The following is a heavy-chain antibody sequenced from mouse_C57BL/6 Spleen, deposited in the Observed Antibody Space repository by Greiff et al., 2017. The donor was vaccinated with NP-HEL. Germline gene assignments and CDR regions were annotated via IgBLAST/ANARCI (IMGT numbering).Heavy chain of an antibody. CDR2: IDPSDSYT. CDR1: GYTFTSYW. Sequence: QVQLQQPGAELVRPGTSVKLSCKASGYTFTSYWMHWVKQRPGQGLEWIGVIDPSDSYTNYNQKFKGKATLTVDTSSSTAYMQLSSLTSEDSAVYYCARSGYYVGYWGQGTTLTVSS. CDR3: ARSGYYVGY. J-gene: IGHJ2*01. D-gene: IGHD2-2*01. V-gene: IGHV1-59*01.